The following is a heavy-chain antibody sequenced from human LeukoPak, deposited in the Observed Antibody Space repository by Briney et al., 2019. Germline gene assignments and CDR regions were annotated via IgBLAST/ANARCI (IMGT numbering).Heavy chain of an antibody. Sequence: PSETLSLTCTVSGGSISSSSYYWGWLRQPPGKGLEWIGSIYHSGSTNYNPSLKSRVTISVDKSKNQFSLKLSSVTAADTAVYYCAGGGEDYYDRFRLEYWGQGTLVTVSS. V-gene: IGHV4-39*07. CDR1: GGSISSSSYY. J-gene: IGHJ4*02. D-gene: IGHD3-22*01. CDR3: AGGGEDYYDRFRLEY. CDR2: IYHSGST.